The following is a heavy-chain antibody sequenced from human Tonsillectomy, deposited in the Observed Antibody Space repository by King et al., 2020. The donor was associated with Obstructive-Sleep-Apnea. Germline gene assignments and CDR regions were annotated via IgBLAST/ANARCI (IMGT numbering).Heavy chain of an antibody. D-gene: IGHD1-1*01. J-gene: IGHJ4*02. CDR3: AGGWNDGGY. Sequence: VQLVESGGGVVQPGRSLRLSCAASGFTFSSYAMHWVRQAPGKGLEWVAVISYDGSNKYYADSVKGRFTISRDNSKNTLYLQMNSLRAEDTAVYYCAGGWNDGGYWGQGTLVTVSS. CDR1: GFTFSSYA. CDR2: ISYDGSNK. V-gene: IGHV3-30*04.